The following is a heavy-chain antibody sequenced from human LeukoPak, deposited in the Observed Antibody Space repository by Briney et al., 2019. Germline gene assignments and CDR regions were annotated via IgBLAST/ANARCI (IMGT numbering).Heavy chain of an antibody. J-gene: IGHJ3*02. D-gene: IGHD3-22*01. Sequence: GASVNFSSTASGYTLTKYYMHWVSHTPVQGREWIGIINTIGGSTSYAQKFQGRVTMTRDTATSTVYMELSSLRSEDTAVYYCARDLSYYDSSGYSLYAFDIWGQGTMVTVSS. CDR1: GYTLTKYY. CDR3: ARDLSYYDSSGYSLYAFDI. CDR2: INTIGGST. V-gene: IGHV1-46*01.